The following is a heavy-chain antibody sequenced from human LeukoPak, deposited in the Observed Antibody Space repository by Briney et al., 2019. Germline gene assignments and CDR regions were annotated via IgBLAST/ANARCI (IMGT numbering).Heavy chain of an antibody. CDR1: GFTFSSYE. CDR2: ISTSGSTI. Sequence: PGGSLTLSCAASGFTFSSYEMNWVRQAPGKGLEWVSYISTSGSTIYYAHSVKGRFTISRDNAKNSLYLQMNTLRAEDTAVYYCARLRGFTYFDYWGQGTLVTVSS. D-gene: IGHD3-10*01. CDR3: ARLRGFTYFDY. J-gene: IGHJ4*02. V-gene: IGHV3-48*03.